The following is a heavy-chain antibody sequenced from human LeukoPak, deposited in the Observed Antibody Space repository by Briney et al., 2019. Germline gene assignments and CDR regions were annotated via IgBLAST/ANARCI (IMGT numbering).Heavy chain of an antibody. V-gene: IGHV4-34*01. Sequence: GSLRLSCAASGFTFSSYAMTWIRQPPGKGLEWIGEINHSGSTNYNPSLKSRVTISVDTSKNQFSLKLSSVTAADTAVYYCARRGASMVRGVIMIYYYYYMDVWGKGTTVTVSS. D-gene: IGHD3-10*01. J-gene: IGHJ6*03. CDR3: ARRGASMVRGVIMIYYYYYMDV. CDR2: INHSGST. CDR1: GFTFSSYA.